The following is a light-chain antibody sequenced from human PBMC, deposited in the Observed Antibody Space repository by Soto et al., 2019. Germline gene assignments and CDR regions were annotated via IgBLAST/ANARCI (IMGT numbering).Light chain of an antibody. CDR3: CSYAGSSTYV. CDR1: SSDVGSYNL. J-gene: IGLJ1*01. V-gene: IGLV2-23*02. CDR2: EVS. Sequence: QSALTQPASVSGSPGQSITISCTGTSSDVGSYNLVSWYQQHPGKAPKLMIYEVSKRPSGVSNRVSGSKSGNTASLTIAGLQAEYEADYYCCSYAGSSTYVFGTGTKLTV.